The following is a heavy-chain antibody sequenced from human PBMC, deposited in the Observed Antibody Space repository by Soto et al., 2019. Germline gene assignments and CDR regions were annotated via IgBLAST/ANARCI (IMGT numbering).Heavy chain of an antibody. J-gene: IGHJ3*01. CDR2: INAGNGNT. CDR3: ARDHGGNAGGYLSGGSCLHDVLAF. CDR1: GYTFTSYA. V-gene: IGHV1-3*01. Sequence: ASVKVSCKASGYTFTSYAMHWVRQAPGQRLEWMGWINAGNGNTKYSQKFQGRVTITRDTSASTAYMELSSLRSEDTAVYYCARDHGGNAGGYLSGGSCLHDVLAFRGRGSMVP. D-gene: IGHD2-15*01.